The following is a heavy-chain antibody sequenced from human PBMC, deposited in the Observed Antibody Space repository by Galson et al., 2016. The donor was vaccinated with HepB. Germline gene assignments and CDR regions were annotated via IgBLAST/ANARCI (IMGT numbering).Heavy chain of an antibody. CDR2: IYPDDSDT. CDR1: GYTFNSYW. CDR3: ASSVGVAGLDY. Sequence: QSGAEVKKPGESLKISCKGSGYTFNSYWIGWVRQMPGKGLEWMGIIYPDDSDTTYSPSFQGQFTISADKSISTAYLQWSSLKASDTAMYYCASSVGVAGLDYWGQGTLVTVSA. D-gene: IGHD6-19*01. V-gene: IGHV5-51*01. J-gene: IGHJ4*02.